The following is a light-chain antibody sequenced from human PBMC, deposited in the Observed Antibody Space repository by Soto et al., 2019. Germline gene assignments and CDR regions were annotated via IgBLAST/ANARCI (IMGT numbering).Light chain of an antibody. CDR1: QSVSSAF. CDR2: GAS. J-gene: IGKJ5*01. V-gene: IGKV3-20*01. CDR3: QHYGGSAT. Sequence: DIVLTQSPGTQSVAPGERGILYCRASQSVSSAFLAWYQQKPGQAPRLFIYGASSRAAGIPDRFSGSGSGTEFTLTINRLEREDYAVYYCQHYGGSATFGQGTRLEIK.